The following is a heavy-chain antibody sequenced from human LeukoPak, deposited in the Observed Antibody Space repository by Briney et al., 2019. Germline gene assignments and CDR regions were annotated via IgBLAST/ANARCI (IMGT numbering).Heavy chain of an antibody. Sequence: SQTLSLTCAISGDSVSSNSAAWNWIRQSPSRGLEWLGRTYYRSKWYNDYAVSVKSRITINPDTSKNQFSLQLNSVTPEDTAVYYCARDLNSGWPPSINWFDPWGQGTLVTVSS. J-gene: IGHJ5*02. V-gene: IGHV6-1*01. CDR2: TYYRSKWYN. CDR3: ARDLNSGWPPSINWFDP. CDR1: GDSVSSNSAA. D-gene: IGHD6-19*01.